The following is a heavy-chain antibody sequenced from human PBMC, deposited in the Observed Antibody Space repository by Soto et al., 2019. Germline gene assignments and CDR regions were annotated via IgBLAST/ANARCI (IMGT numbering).Heavy chain of an antibody. J-gene: IGHJ3*01. CDR3: ASAKETGLYDAFDV. Sequence: GGSLRLSCAASGFTFSSYSMNWVRQAPGKGLEWVSSISASSSYIYYADSLKGRFTISRDNAKNSLDLQMNSLRVEDTAVYYCASAKETGLYDAFDVWGQGTMVTVSS. CDR1: GFTFSSYS. D-gene: IGHD7-27*01. V-gene: IGHV3-21*01. CDR2: ISASSSYI.